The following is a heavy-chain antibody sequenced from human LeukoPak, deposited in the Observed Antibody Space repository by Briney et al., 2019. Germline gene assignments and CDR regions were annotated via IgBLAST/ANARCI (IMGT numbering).Heavy chain of an antibody. Sequence: GASVKVSCKASGYTFTGYYMHWVRQAPGQGLEWMGWINPNSGGTNYAQKFQGRVTMTRDTSISTAYMELSRLRSDDTAVYYCARRGYSGYDLWKAPRYNWFDPWGQGTLVTVSS. V-gene: IGHV1-2*02. J-gene: IGHJ5*02. CDR3: ARRGYSGYDLWKAPRYNWFDP. D-gene: IGHD5-12*01. CDR1: GYTFTGYY. CDR2: INPNSGGT.